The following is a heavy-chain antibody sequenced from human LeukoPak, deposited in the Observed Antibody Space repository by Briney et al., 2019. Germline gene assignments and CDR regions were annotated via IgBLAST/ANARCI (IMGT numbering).Heavy chain of an antibody. CDR1: GGSFSGYY. Sequence: SETLSLTCAVYGGSFSGYYWSWIRQPPGKGLEWIGEINHSGSTNYNPSLKSRVTISVDTSKNQFSLQLNSVTPEDTAVYYCASSGYYGSGFDYWGQGTLVTVSS. CDR2: INHSGST. CDR3: ASSGYYGSGFDY. V-gene: IGHV4-34*01. J-gene: IGHJ4*02. D-gene: IGHD3-10*01.